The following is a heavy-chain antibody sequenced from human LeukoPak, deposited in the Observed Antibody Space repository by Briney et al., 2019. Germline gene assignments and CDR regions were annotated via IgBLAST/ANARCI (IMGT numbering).Heavy chain of an antibody. Sequence: SGTLSLTCAVSGVSIIRTNWWIWVRQTPGRGLEWIGEIYYDGVTNYNPSLKSRVTISIDKSKNHFSLNLTSVTAADTAVYYCARDQDVAVHHPFYWGQGTLVTVSS. V-gene: IGHV4-4*02. D-gene: IGHD1-14*01. J-gene: IGHJ4*02. CDR2: IYYDGVT. CDR3: ARDQDVAVHHPFY. CDR1: GVSIIRTNW.